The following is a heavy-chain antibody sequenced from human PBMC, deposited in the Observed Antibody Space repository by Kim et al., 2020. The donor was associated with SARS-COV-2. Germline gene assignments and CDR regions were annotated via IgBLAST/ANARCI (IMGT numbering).Heavy chain of an antibody. V-gene: IGHV3-48*03. J-gene: IGHJ6*02. CDR2: ISSSGSTI. Sequence: GGSLRLSCAASGFTFSSYEMNWVRQAPGKGLEWVSYISSSGSTIYYADSVKGRFTISRDNAKNSLYLQMNSLRAEDTAVYYCARDFCSSTSCYEDYYYGMDVWGQGTTVTVSS. D-gene: IGHD2-2*01. CDR1: GFTFSSYE. CDR3: ARDFCSSTSCYEDYYYGMDV.